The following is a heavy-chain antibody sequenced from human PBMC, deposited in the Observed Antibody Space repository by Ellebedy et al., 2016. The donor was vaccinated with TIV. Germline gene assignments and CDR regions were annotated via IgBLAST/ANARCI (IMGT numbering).Heavy chain of an antibody. CDR3: AKMMEDIVVVPAAIRSYYYYGMDV. CDR1: GFTFSSYA. V-gene: IGHV3-23*01. CDR2: ISGSGGST. Sequence: GGSLRLXXAASGFTFSSYAMSWVRQAPGKGLEWVSAISGSGGSTYYADSVKGRFTISRDNSKNTLYLQMNSLRAEDTAVYYCAKMMEDIVVVPAAIRSYYYYGMDVWGQGTTVTVSS. J-gene: IGHJ6*02. D-gene: IGHD2-2*02.